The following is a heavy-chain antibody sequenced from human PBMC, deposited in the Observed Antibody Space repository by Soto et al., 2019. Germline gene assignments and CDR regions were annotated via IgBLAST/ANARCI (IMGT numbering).Heavy chain of an antibody. Sequence: GGSLRLSCAASGFTFSSYGMHWVHQAPGKGLEWVAVISYDGSNKYYADSVKGRFTISRDNSKNTLYLQMNSLRAEDTAVYYCAKGLFGPSYYDFWSGYSGVDYWGQGTLVTVSS. D-gene: IGHD3-3*01. J-gene: IGHJ4*02. CDR1: GFTFSSYG. CDR2: ISYDGSNK. V-gene: IGHV3-30*18. CDR3: AKGLFGPSYYDFWSGYSGVDY.